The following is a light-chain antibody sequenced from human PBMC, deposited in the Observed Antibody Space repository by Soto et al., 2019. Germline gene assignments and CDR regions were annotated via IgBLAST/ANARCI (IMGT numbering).Light chain of an antibody. CDR1: SSDVGGYNY. J-gene: IGLJ1*01. CDR2: DVS. CDR3: SSYTSNSTLYV. Sequence: QSVLTQPASVSGSPGQSITISCTETSSDVGGYNYVSWYQQHPGKAPKLMIYDVSNRPSGVSNRFSGSKSGNTASLTISGLQAEDEADYYCSSYTSNSTLYVFGTGTKVTVL. V-gene: IGLV2-14*01.